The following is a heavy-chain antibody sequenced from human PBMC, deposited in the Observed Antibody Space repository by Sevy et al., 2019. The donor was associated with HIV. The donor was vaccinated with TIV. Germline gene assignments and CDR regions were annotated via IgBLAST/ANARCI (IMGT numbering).Heavy chain of an antibody. J-gene: IGHJ3*02. CDR2: IIPIFGTA. D-gene: IGHD3-22*01. CDR1: GDTFSSYA. CDR3: ARESITMIVVPIRSDAFDI. Sequence: ASVKVSCKASGDTFSSYAISWVRQAPGQGLEWMGGIIPIFGTANYAQKFQGRVTITADESTSTAYMELSSLRSEDTAVYYCARESITMIVVPIRSDAFDIWGQGTMVTVSS. V-gene: IGHV1-69*13.